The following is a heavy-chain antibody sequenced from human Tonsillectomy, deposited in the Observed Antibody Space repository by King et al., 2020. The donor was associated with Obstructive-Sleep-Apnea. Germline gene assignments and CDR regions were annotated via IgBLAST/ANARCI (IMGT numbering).Heavy chain of an antibody. CDR1: GFTFSSYW. Sequence: VQLVESGGGLVQPGGSLRLSCAASGFTFSSYWMHWVRQAPGKGLVWVSRINSDGSSTSYADSVKGRFTISRDNAKNTLCLQMNSLRAEDTAVYYCAREGTTGTNQGYYYYYGMDVWGQGTTVTVSS. D-gene: IGHD1-1*01. J-gene: IGHJ6*02. V-gene: IGHV3-74*01. CDR2: INSDGSST. CDR3: AREGTTGTNQGYYYYYGMDV.